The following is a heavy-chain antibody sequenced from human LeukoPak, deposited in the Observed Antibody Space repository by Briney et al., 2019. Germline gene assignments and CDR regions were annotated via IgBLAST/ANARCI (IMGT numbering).Heavy chain of an antibody. Sequence: GGSLGLSCEASGFTFSSYGMHWVRQAPGKGLEWVAVVSADGSNKQYADSVKGRFTISRDNSKNTLYLQLNSLRTEDTAVYYCAKGGVSDSGSWYGDYFDYWGQGTLVTVSS. D-gene: IGHD6-13*01. CDR2: VSADGSNK. J-gene: IGHJ4*02. V-gene: IGHV3-30*18. CDR3: AKGGVSDSGSWYGDYFDY. CDR1: GFTFSSYG.